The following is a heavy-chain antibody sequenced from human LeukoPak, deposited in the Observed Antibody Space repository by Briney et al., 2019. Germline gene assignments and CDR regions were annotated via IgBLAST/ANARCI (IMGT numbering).Heavy chain of an antibody. CDR3: ARGTARFDY. CDR2: SPSSHDT. CDR1: GLTVSSDY. V-gene: IGHV3-53*01. J-gene: IGHJ4*02. Sequence: GGSLRLSCAASGLTVSSDYMSWVRQAPGKGLEWVSLSPSSHDTHYADSVKGRFTISRDNAKNTLYLQMSSLRAEDTAVYYCARGTARFDYWGQGTLVTVSS.